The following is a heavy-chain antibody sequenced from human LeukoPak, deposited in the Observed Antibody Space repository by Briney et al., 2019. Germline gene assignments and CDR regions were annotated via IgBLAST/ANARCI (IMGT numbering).Heavy chain of an antibody. V-gene: IGHV3-23*01. Sequence: GGSLRLSCAASGFTFSSYAMSWVRQAPGKGLEWVSTISGSGGSTYYTDSVKGRFTISRDNSKNTLYLQMNNLRAEDTAIYYCARFPHYYYDSDGLGAFDIWGQGTMVTVSS. CDR1: GFTFSSYA. D-gene: IGHD3-22*01. CDR3: ARFPHYYYDSDGLGAFDI. CDR2: ISGSGGST. J-gene: IGHJ3*02.